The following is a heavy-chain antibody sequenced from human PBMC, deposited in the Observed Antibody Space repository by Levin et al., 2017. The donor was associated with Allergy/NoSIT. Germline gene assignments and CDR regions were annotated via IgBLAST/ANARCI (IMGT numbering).Heavy chain of an antibody. D-gene: IGHD2/OR15-2a*01. V-gene: IGHV3-21*06. CDR1: GFAFHTYG. Sequence: GGSLRLSCAASGFAFHTYGMNWVRQAPGKGLEWVSSISAYSSQTSYADSLKGRFIISRDNAETSLFLQMNSLRAADTAVYYCASVYPQGYYYYLDLWGKGTTVTVSS. J-gene: IGHJ6*03. CDR2: ISAYSSQT. CDR3: ASVYPQGYYYYLDL.